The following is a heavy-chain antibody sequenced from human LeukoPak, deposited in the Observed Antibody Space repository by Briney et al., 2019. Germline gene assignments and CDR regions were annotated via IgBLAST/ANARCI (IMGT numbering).Heavy chain of an antibody. V-gene: IGHV3-21*01. J-gene: IGHJ4*02. D-gene: IGHD6-6*01. CDR1: GFILSSYN. CDR2: ISSSSTYI. CDR3: ARDGYSSSSFDF. Sequence: GGSLRLSCAASGFILSSYNMNWVRQAPGKGLEWVSSISSSSTYIYYGDSVKGRFSISRGNAKNSLYLQMNRLRAEDTAVYYCARDGYSSSSFDFWGQGTLVTVSS.